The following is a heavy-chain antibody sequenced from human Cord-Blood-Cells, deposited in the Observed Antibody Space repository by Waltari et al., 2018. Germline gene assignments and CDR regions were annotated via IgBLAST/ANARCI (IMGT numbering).Heavy chain of an antibody. Sequence: QVQLQQWGAGLLKPSETLSLTCAVYGGSFSGYYWSWIRQPPGKGLEWIGEINHSGRTNSNPSLKSRVTISVDTSKNQFSLKLSSVTAADTAVYYCAAIIVATTLRIDYWGQGTLVTVSS. J-gene: IGHJ4*02. CDR1: GGSFSGYY. V-gene: IGHV4-34*01. CDR2: INHSGRT. D-gene: IGHD5-12*01. CDR3: AAIIVATTLRIDY.